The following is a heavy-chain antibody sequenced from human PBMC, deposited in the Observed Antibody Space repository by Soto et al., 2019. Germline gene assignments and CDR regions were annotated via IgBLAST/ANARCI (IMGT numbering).Heavy chain of an antibody. V-gene: IGHV1-3*01. CDR1: GYTFTSYA. J-gene: IGHJ6*03. D-gene: IGHD2-2*01. CDR3: ASTSGVVVPAATYYYYYMDV. Sequence: EASVKVSCKASGYTFTSYAMHWVRQAPGQRLEWMGWINAGSGNTGYSHKFQGRVAITRNTSISTAYMELSSLRSEDTAVYYCASTSGVVVPAATYYYYYMDVWGKGTTVTVSS. CDR2: INAGSGNT.